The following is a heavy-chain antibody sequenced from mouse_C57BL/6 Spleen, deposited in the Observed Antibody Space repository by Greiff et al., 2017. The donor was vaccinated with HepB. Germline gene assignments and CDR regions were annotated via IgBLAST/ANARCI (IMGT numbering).Heavy chain of an antibody. D-gene: IGHD2-2*01. CDR3: PGDGYAFDY. CDR2: IRLKSDNYAT. CDR1: GFTFSNYW. Sequence: EVQRVESGGGLVQPGGSMKLSCVASGFTFSNYWMNWVRQSPEKGLEWVAQIRLKSDNYATHYAESVKGRFTISRDDSKSGVYLQMNNLRAKDTGIYYCPGDGYAFDYWGQGTTLTVSS. V-gene: IGHV6-3*01. J-gene: IGHJ2*01.